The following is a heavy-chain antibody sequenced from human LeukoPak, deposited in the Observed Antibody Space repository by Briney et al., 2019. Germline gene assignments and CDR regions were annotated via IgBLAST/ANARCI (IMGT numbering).Heavy chain of an antibody. CDR2: AYYRSKWYI. Sequence: SQTLSLTCAISGDSVSRNNAAWNWIRQSPSRGLEWLGRAYYRSKWYIDYEISVKRRITINPDTSKNQLSLQLKSVTPEDTAVYYCTRDGHAPRSPYYFDYWGQGTLVTVSS. J-gene: IGHJ4*02. V-gene: IGHV6-1*01. CDR1: GDSVSRNNAA. CDR3: TRDGHAPRSPYYFDY.